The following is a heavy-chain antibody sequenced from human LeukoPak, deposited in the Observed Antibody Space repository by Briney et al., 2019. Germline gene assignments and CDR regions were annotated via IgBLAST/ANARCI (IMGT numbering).Heavy chain of an antibody. Sequence: QPGGSLRLSCAASGFTFSSYWMSWVRQAPGKGLEWVANIKQDGSEKYYVDSVKGRFTISRDNAKNSLYLQMNSLRAEDTAVYYCARDGDYYDSSGPNDYWGQGTLVTVSS. CDR3: ARDGDYYDSSGPNDY. CDR1: GFTFSSYW. V-gene: IGHV3-7*01. J-gene: IGHJ4*02. D-gene: IGHD3-22*01. CDR2: IKQDGSEK.